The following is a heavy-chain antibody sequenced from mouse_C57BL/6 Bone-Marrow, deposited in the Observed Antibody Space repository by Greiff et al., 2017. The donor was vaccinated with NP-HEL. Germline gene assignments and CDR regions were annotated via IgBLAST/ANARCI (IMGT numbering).Heavy chain of an antibody. Sequence: QVQLQQSGAELVRPGASVTLSCKASGYTFTDYEMHWVKQTPVHGLEWIGAIDPATGGTAYNQKFKGKAILTADKSSSTAYMELRSLTSEDSAVYYCTRHGSRGFDYWGQGTTLTVSS. CDR3: TRHGSRGFDY. D-gene: IGHD1-1*01. V-gene: IGHV1-15*01. CDR1: GYTFTDYE. J-gene: IGHJ2*01. CDR2: IDPATGGT.